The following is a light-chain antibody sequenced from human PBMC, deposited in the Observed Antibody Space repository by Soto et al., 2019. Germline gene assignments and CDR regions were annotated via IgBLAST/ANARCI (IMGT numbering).Light chain of an antibody. CDR2: KAS. CDR1: QSISSW. Sequence: DIQMTQSPSTLSASVGDRVTITCRASQSISSWLAWYQQKPGKAPKLLIYKASSLESGVPSRFSGSGSGTEFTLTISSLQPDDFATYYCQQYNSYWLPFGGGNKVEIK. CDR3: QQYNSYWLP. J-gene: IGKJ4*01. V-gene: IGKV1-5*03.